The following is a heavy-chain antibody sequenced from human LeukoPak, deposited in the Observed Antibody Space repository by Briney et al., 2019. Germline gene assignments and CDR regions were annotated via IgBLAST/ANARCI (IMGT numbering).Heavy chain of an antibody. Sequence: GGSLRLSCAASGFNLSSHSMNWVRQAPGKGLEWVSYITSSSSTIYYADSVKGRFTVSRDNAKYSLYLQMNSLRAEDTAVYYCARGYIGSGNYVFDIWGQGTMVTVSS. CDR2: ITSSSSTI. J-gene: IGHJ3*02. V-gene: IGHV3-48*04. CDR3: ARGYIGSGNYVFDI. D-gene: IGHD3-10*01. CDR1: GFNLSSHS.